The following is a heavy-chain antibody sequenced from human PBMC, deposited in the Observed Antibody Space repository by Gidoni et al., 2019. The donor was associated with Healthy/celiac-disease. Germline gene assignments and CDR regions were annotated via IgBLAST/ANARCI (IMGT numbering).Heavy chain of an antibody. J-gene: IGHJ6*03. CDR3: ARGVKKDIVVVVAPWGYYYYMDV. D-gene: IGHD2-15*01. CDR2: MNPNSGNT. Sequence: QVQLVQSGAEVKKPGASVKVSCKASGYTFTSYDINWVRQATGQGLEWMGWMNPNSGNTGYAQKFQGRVTMTRNTSISTAYMELSSLRSEDTAVYYCARGVKKDIVVVVAPWGYYYYMDVWGKGTTVTVSS. CDR1: GYTFTSYD. V-gene: IGHV1-8*01.